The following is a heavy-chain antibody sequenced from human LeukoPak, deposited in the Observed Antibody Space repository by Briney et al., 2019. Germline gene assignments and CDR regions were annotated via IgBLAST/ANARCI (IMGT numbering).Heavy chain of an antibody. Sequence: ASVKVSCKASGYTFTGYYMHWVRQAPGQGLEWMGWINPNSGGTNYAQKSQGWVTMTRDTSISTAYMELSRLRSDDTAVYYCAATSTVTTGGSYYGMDVWDQGTTVTVSS. J-gene: IGHJ6*02. CDR1: GYTFTGYY. CDR2: INPNSGGT. CDR3: AATSTVTTGGSYYGMDV. D-gene: IGHD4-17*01. V-gene: IGHV1-2*04.